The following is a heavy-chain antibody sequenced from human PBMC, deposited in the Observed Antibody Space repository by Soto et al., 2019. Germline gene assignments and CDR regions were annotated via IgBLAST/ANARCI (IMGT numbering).Heavy chain of an antibody. V-gene: IGHV4-59*01. CDR2: IYYSGST. J-gene: IGHJ4*02. CDR1: GGSISSYY. CDR3: ARGRPGYSSSSDY. Sequence: PSETLSLTCTVSGGSISSYYWSWIRQLPGKGLEWIGYIYYSGSTNYNPSLKSRVTISVDTSKNQFSLKLSSVTAADTAVYYCARGRPGYSSSSDYWGQGTLVTVSS. D-gene: IGHD6-6*01.